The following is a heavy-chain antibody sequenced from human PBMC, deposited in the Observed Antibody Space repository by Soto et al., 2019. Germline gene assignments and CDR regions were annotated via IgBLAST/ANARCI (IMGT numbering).Heavy chain of an antibody. CDR1: GYTFTNYA. Sequence: QVQLLQSGAEVKKPGASVKISCKTSGYTFTNYAVHWVRQAPGQSLEWMGWINAGNDDRKYSQTFHDRITITRDASATTAYMELSLIYGDTAIYYCARGRWERSGWYYLDYWGQGTLVTVSS. CDR2: INAGNDDR. D-gene: IGHD6-19*01. V-gene: IGHV1-3*01. J-gene: IGHJ4*02. CDR3: ARGRWERSGWYYLDY.